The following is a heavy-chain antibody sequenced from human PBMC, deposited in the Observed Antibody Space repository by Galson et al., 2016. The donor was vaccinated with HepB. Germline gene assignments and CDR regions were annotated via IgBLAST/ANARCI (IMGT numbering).Heavy chain of an antibody. V-gene: IGHV1-8*01. CDR1: GYTFTNYD. CDR2: MNPNSGHT. Sequence: SVKVSCKASGYTFTNYDINWVRQATGQGLEWMGWMNPNSGHTGYAQRFQGRVTMTRNASIGTAYLELTSLTSEDTALYYCARGNYNILTGSVYFDHWGQGTLVTVSS. CDR3: ARGNYNILTGSVYFDH. J-gene: IGHJ4*02. D-gene: IGHD3-9*01.